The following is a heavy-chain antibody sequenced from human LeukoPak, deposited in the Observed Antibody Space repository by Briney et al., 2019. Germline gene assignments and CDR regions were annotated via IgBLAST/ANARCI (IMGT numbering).Heavy chain of an antibody. D-gene: IGHD2-15*01. J-gene: IGHJ5*02. CDR1: GYTFTSNY. Sequence: ASVKVSCKAFGYTFTSNYMHWVRQAPGQGPEWMGVISPSGGSTTYAQKFQGRVTLTRDMSTSTAYMELSSLRSEDTAVYYCARSSRIENWFDPWGQGTLVTVSS. CDR3: ARSSRIENWFDP. CDR2: ISPSGGST. V-gene: IGHV1-46*01.